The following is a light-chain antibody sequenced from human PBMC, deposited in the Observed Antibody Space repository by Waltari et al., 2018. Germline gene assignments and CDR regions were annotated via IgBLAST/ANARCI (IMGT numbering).Light chain of an antibody. CDR1: SSDVGAYAY. Sequence: QSALSQPPSASGSPGQSVTISSTGSSSDVGAYAYVSWYQQRPGKAPKVLIYEVNKRPSGVPHRFSGSKSGATASLTVSWLQAEDEADYYCASYAGGDTPYVFGTGTTVTV. J-gene: IGLJ1*01. V-gene: IGLV2-8*01. CDR3: ASYAGGDTPYV. CDR2: EVN.